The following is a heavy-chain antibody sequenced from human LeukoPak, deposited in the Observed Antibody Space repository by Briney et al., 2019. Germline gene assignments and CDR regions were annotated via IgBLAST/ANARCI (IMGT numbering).Heavy chain of an antibody. CDR2: IVVGSGNT. J-gene: IGHJ4*02. V-gene: IGHV1-58*01. CDR1: GFTFTSSA. Sequence: SVKVSCKASGFTFTSSAVQWVRQARGQRLEWIGWIVVGSGNTNYAQKFQERVTITRDMSTSKAYMELSSLRSEDTAVYYCGEVFRRIGAAGTMYYFDYWGQGTLVTVSS. D-gene: IGHD6-13*01. CDR3: GEVFRRIGAAGTMYYFDY.